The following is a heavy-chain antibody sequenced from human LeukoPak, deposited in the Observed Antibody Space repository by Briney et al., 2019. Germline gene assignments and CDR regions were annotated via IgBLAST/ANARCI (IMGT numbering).Heavy chain of an antibody. J-gene: IGHJ4*02. V-gene: IGHV3-23*01. Sequence: GGSLRLSCAASGFTFSSYAMSWVRQAPGKGLEWVSAISGSGGSTYYADSVKGRFTISRDNSKNTLYLQMNSLRAEDTAVYYCARDGGYSYGTAYWFDYWGQGTLVTVSS. CDR3: ARDGGYSYGTAYWFDY. CDR2: ISGSGGST. D-gene: IGHD5-18*01. CDR1: GFTFSSYA.